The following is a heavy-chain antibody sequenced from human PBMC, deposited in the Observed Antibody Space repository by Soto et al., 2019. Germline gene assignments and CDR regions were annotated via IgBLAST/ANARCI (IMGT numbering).Heavy chain of an antibody. Sequence: EVRLVESGGGLVQPGGSLRLSCAASGFPFSSHWLQWVRQVPGRGLVWVSRIDNTGSSAIYADSVRGRFTVSRDNAKDTLYLHMNSLRGEDTAVYYCATLNGYDYWGQGTLVTVSS. CDR1: GFPFSSHW. V-gene: IGHV3-74*01. CDR3: ATLNGYDY. CDR2: IDNTGSSA. J-gene: IGHJ4*02. D-gene: IGHD5-12*01.